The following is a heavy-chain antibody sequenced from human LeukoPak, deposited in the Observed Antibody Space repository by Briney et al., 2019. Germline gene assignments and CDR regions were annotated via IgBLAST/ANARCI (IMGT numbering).Heavy chain of an antibody. CDR1: GFSVTNYY. Sequence: GGSLRLSCAASGFSVTNYYMYWVPEAPGKGLEWVSIIYTGGSTDYADSVKGRFTISRDNSKNTLYLQMDSLRAEDTAVYYCAKKTTIAAQNDCWGQGTLVTVSS. V-gene: IGHV3-53*01. CDR3: AKKTTIAAQNDC. J-gene: IGHJ4*02. CDR2: IYTGGST. D-gene: IGHD6-6*01.